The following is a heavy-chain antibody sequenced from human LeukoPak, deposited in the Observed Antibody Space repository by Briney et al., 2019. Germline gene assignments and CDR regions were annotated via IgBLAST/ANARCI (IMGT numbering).Heavy chain of an antibody. Sequence: SETLSLTCTVSGGSISSYYWSWIRQPPGKGLECIGYIYYSGSTNYNPSLTSRVTISVDTSKNQFSLKLRSVTAADTAVFYCARVLLSPSYGMDVWGQGTTVTVSS. J-gene: IGHJ6*02. CDR3: ARVLLSPSYGMDV. D-gene: IGHD3-10*01. CDR2: IYYSGST. V-gene: IGHV4-59*01. CDR1: GGSISSYY.